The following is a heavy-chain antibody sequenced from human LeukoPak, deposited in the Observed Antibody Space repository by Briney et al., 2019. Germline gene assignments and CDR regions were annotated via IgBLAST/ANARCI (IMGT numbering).Heavy chain of an antibody. D-gene: IGHD3-22*01. Sequence: PGGSLRLSWAASGFTFSSYAMSWARQAPGKGPVWVSRIDGGASSTSYADSVKGRFSISRDNAKSTLYLLMNSLRAEDTAVYYCARGPGSSGGAYVGDYWGHGTQVTVSS. J-gene: IGHJ4*01. V-gene: IGHV3-74*01. CDR1: GFTFSSYA. CDR3: ARGPGSSGGAYVGDY. CDR2: IDGGASST.